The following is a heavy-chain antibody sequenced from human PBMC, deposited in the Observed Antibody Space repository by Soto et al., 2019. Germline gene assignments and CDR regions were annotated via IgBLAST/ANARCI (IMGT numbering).Heavy chain of an antibody. CDR1: GGSISSYY. Sequence: TSETLSLTCTVSGGSISSYYWSWIRQPPGKGLEWIGYIYYSGSTNYNPSLKSRVTISVDTSKNQFSLKLSSVTAADTAVYYCAGLYPYESSGYHLNYWGQGALVTVSS. V-gene: IGHV4-59*01. CDR2: IYYSGST. CDR3: AGLYPYESSGYHLNY. J-gene: IGHJ4*02. D-gene: IGHD3-22*01.